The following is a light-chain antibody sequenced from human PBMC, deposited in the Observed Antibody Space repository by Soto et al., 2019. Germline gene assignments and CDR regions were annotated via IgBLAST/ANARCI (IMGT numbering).Light chain of an antibody. CDR3: QQYNDWPLA. J-gene: IGKJ5*01. V-gene: IGKV3-15*01. CDR2: GVS. Sequence: EIIMTQSPATLSVSPGERATLSCRASQSVSSDLAWYQQKPGQTPRLLIYGVSTRATGIPARFSGGGSGTEFTLTISSLQSEDFAVYYCQQYNDWPLALAQATRLVIK. CDR1: QSVSSD.